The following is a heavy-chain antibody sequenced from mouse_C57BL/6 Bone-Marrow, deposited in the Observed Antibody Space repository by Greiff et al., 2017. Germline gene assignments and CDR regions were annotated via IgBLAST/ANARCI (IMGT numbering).Heavy chain of an antibody. J-gene: IGHJ3*01. Sequence: EVQLVESGGGLVKPGASLKLSCESYEYEFPSYDMSWVRQTPEKRLELVATINSDGGSTYYPDTMEGRFTISRDNAKNTLYLQMSSLRSEDTALYYCAKLSRFAYWGQETLVTASA. V-gene: IGHV5-2*01. CDR2: INSDGGST. CDR1: EYEFPSYD. CDR3: AKLSRFAY.